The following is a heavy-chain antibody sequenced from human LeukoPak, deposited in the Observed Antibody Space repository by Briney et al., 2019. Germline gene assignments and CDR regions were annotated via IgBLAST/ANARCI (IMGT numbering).Heavy chain of an antibody. CDR1: GFTFSSYG. CDR3: AKRGSGWYEDYYYYMDV. V-gene: IGHV3-23*01. Sequence: GGSLRLSCAASGFTFSSYGLSWVRQAPGKGLEWVSAISASGGSTYYADSVKGRFTISRDNSKNTLYLQMNSLRAEDTAVYYCAKRGSGWYEDYYYYMDVWGKGTTVTISS. J-gene: IGHJ6*03. D-gene: IGHD6-19*01. CDR2: ISASGGST.